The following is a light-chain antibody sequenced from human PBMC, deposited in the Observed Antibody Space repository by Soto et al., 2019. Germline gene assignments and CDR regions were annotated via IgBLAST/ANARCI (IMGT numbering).Light chain of an antibody. J-gene: IGKJ1*01. Sequence: DIQMTQSPSTLSASVGDRVTITCRASRSISSWLAWYQQKPGKAPKLLIYDASSLESGVPSRFSGSGSGTEFTLTISSLQPDDFATYYCQQYNSYSRWTFGQGTKVEIK. CDR3: QQYNSYSRWT. CDR1: RSISSW. V-gene: IGKV1-5*01. CDR2: DAS.